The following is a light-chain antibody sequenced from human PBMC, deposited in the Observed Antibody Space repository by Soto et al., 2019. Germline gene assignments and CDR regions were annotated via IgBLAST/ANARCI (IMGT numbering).Light chain of an antibody. CDR1: QSVRSGY. V-gene: IGKV3-20*01. CDR3: QQYDGCSQLS. Sequence: EIVLTQSPGTLSLSLGERATLSCRASQSVRSGYLACYQQKPGQAPRLLIYGASWRATGIPDRFSGSGSGTDFTLTISRLEHEDFAEYYCQQYDGCSQLSFGQGPKVEI. CDR2: GAS. J-gene: IGKJ2*01.